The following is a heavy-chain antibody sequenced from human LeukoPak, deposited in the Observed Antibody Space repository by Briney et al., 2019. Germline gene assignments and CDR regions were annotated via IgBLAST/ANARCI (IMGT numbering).Heavy chain of an antibody. V-gene: IGHV3-23*01. CDR2: ISGSGGST. CDR1: GFTFSSYA. CDR3: AKTLRLLPFMDV. Sequence: GSLRLSCAASGFTFSSYAMSWVRQATGKGLEWVSAISGSGGSTYYADSVKGRFTISRDNSKNTLYLQMNSLRAEDTAVYYCAKTLRLLPFMDVWGQGTTVTVSS. J-gene: IGHJ6*02.